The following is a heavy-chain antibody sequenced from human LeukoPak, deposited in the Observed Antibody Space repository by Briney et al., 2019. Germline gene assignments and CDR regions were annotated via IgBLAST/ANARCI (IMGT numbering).Heavy chain of an antibody. D-gene: IGHD3-9*01. V-gene: IGHV1-46*01. CDR1: GYTFTSYY. J-gene: IGHJ4*02. CDR3: ARDGPDILTGYYRGTPYY. Sequence: ASVKVSCKASGYTFTSYYMHWVRQAPGQGLEWMGIINPSGGSTSYAQKFQGRVTMTRDMSTSTVYMELSSLRSEDTAVYYCARDGPDILTGYYRGTPYYRGQGTLVTVSS. CDR2: INPSGGST.